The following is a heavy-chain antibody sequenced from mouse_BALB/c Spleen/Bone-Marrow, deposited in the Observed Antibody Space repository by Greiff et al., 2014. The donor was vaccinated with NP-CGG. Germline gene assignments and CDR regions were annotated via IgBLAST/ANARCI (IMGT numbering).Heavy chain of an antibody. CDR3: VRSNWDGGSYFDY. CDR1: GYIFINYN. J-gene: IGHJ2*01. CDR2: IYPGNGDT. V-gene: IGHV1-12*01. Sequence: LQQSGAELMKPGASVKMSCRASGYIFINYNMHWVKQTPGQGLGWIGTIYPGNGDTSYNQKFKGKASLTADKSSSTAYMQLSSLTSEDSAVYYCVRSNWDGGSYFDYWGQGTTLTVSS. D-gene: IGHD4-1*01.